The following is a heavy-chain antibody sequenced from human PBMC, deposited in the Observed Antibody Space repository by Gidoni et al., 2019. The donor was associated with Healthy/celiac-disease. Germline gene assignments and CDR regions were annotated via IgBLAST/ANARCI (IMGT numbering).Heavy chain of an antibody. CDR1: GFPFSNAW. V-gene: IGHV3-15*01. CDR2: IKSKTDGGTT. CDR3: TTVVVAATSLVDY. J-gene: IGHJ4*02. Sequence: EVQLVESGGGLVKPGGSLRLSSAASGFPFSNAWMSWVRQPPGKGLEWVGRIKSKTDGGTTDYAAPVKGRFTISRDDSKNTLYLQMNSLKTEDTAVYYCTTVVVAATSLVDYWGQGTLVTVSS. D-gene: IGHD2-15*01.